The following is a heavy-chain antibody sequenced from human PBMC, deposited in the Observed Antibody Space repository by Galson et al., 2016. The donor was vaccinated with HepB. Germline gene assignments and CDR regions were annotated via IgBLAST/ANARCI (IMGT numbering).Heavy chain of an antibody. CDR3: ARGRAYFDY. J-gene: IGHJ4*02. Sequence: SLRLSCAASAFRFRTYGMSWVRQAPGKGLEWVASIKQDGSDKYYLDSVKDRFTISRDNAKNSLYLQMNSLRAEDTAVYYCARGRAYFDYWGQGTLVTVSS. CDR2: IKQDGSDK. V-gene: IGHV3-7*01. CDR1: AFRFRTYG.